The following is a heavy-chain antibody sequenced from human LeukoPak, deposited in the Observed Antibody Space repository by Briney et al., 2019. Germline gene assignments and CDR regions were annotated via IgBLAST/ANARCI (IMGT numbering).Heavy chain of an antibody. D-gene: IGHD4-11*01. CDR2: IYYTGST. CDR1: GAAISSYY. J-gene: IGHJ4*02. V-gene: IGHV4-59*01. CDR3: ARGTYSPDY. Sequence: SETLSLTCTVSGAAISSYYWSWIRQPPGKGLEWIAYIYYTGSTRYNPSLKSRVTISVDTSKNQFSLQLSSVTAADTAVYYCARGTYSPDYWGQGTLVTVSS.